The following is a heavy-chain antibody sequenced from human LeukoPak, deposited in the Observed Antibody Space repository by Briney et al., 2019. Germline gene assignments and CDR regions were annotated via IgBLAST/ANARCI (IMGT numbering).Heavy chain of an antibody. V-gene: IGHV4-34*01. CDR2: INHSGST. J-gene: IGHJ4*02. CDR1: GFTFSSYA. Sequence: PGGSLRLSCAASGFTFSSYAMSWVRQPPGKGLEWIGEINHSGSTNYNPSLKSRVTISVDTSKNQFSLKLSSVTAADTAVYYCARPDFWSGYFDYWGQGTLVTVSS. D-gene: IGHD3-3*01. CDR3: ARPDFWSGYFDY.